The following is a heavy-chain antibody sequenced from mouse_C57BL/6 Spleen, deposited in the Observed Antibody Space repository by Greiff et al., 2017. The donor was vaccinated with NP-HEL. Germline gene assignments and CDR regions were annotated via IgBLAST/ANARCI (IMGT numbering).Heavy chain of an antibody. Sequence: QVQLQQPGAELVKPGASVKLSCKASGYTFTSYWMHWVKQRPGQGLEWIGMIHPNSGSTNYNEKFKSKATLTVDKSSSTAYMQLSSLTSEDSAVYYCARGLYDYQAWFAYWGQGTLVTVSA. CDR3: ARGLYDYQAWFAY. CDR2: IHPNSGST. D-gene: IGHD2-4*01. CDR1: GYTFTSYW. V-gene: IGHV1-64*01. J-gene: IGHJ3*01.